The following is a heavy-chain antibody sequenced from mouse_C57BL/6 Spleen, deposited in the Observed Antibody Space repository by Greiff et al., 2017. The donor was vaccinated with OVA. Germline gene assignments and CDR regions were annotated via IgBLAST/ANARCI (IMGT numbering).Heavy chain of an antibody. V-gene: IGHV1-61*01. CDR2: IYPSDSET. CDR3: ARTDYGSSYWFAY. J-gene: IGHJ3*01. D-gene: IGHD1-1*01. CDR1: GYTFTSYW. Sequence: QVQLQQPGAELVRPGSSVKLSCKASGYTFTSYWMDWVKQRPGQGLEWIGNIYPSDSETHYNQKFKDKATLTVDKSSSTAYMQSSSLTSEDSAVYYCARTDYGSSYWFAYWGQGTLVTVSA.